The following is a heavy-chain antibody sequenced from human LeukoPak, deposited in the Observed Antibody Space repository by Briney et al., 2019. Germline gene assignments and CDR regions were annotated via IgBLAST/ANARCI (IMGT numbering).Heavy chain of an antibody. J-gene: IGHJ5*02. D-gene: IGHD3-9*01. CDR1: GGSISSGGYS. Sequence: SETLSLTCAVSGGSISSGGYSWSWIRQPPGKGLEWIGYIYHSGSTYYNPSLKSRVTISVDRSKNQFSLKLSSVTAADTAVYYCARTNYDILTGYSGGWFDPWGQGTLVTVSS. CDR2: IYHSGST. CDR3: ARTNYDILTGYSGGWFDP. V-gene: IGHV4-30-2*01.